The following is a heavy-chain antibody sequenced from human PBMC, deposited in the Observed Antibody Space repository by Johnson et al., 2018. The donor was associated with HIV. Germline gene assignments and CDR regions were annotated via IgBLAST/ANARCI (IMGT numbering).Heavy chain of an antibody. D-gene: IGHD3-16*02. J-gene: IGHJ3*02. Sequence: VQLVESGGGLVQPGRSLRLSCVASGFTFDDYAMHWVRQAPGKGLEWVSGISWNSGSIAYADSVKGRFTISRDNAKNSLYLQMNSLRAGDTAVYYCARVGYHDAFDIWGQGTMVTVSS. CDR1: GFTFDDYA. V-gene: IGHV3-9*01. CDR3: ARVGYHDAFDI. CDR2: ISWNSGSI.